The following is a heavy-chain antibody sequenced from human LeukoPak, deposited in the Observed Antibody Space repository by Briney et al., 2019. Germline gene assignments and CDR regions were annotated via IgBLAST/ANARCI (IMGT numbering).Heavy chain of an antibody. Sequence: GESLKISCKGSGYRFTSDWIGWVRQMPGKGLEWMGIIYPGDSDTRYSPSFQGQVTISADKSVNTAYLQWSGLKASDTAMYYCARLSGRVVCSAGSCYIDSWGQGTLATVSS. CDR1: GYRFTSDW. V-gene: IGHV5-51*01. J-gene: IGHJ4*02. CDR3: ARLSGRVVCSAGSCYIDS. CDR2: IYPGDSDT. D-gene: IGHD2-15*01.